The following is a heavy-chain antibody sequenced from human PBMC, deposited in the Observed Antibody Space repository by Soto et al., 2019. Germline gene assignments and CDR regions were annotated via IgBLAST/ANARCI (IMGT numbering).Heavy chain of an antibody. V-gene: IGHV3-7*01. CDR1: GFTLSSFW. Sequence: GGSLRLSCAASGFTLSSFWMTWVRQAPGKGLEWVASIKQDGSEQYYVDSVKGRFTISRDNAMSTLFLQMHSLRVEDTAVYYCARPPHGMDVWGQGTTVTVSS. CDR2: IKQDGSEQ. CDR3: ARPPHGMDV. J-gene: IGHJ6*02.